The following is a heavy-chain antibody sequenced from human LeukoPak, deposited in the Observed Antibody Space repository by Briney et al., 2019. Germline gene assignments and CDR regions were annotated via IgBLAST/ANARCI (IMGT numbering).Heavy chain of an antibody. CDR1: GGSISSGSYY. V-gene: IGHV4-61*02. D-gene: IGHD3-22*01. CDR2: IYTSRST. CDR3: ASMEYYYDSSGYHQLGYYFDY. Sequence: PSETLSLTCTVSGGSISSGSYYWSWIRQPAGEGLEWIGRIYTSRSTNYNPSLKSRVTISVDTSKNQFSLKLSSVTAADTAVYYCASMEYYYDSSGYHQLGYYFDYWGQGTLVTVSS. J-gene: IGHJ4*02.